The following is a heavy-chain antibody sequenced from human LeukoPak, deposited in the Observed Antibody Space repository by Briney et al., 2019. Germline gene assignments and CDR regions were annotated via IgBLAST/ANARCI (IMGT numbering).Heavy chain of an antibody. D-gene: IGHD3-22*01. CDR1: GYTFTSYA. Sequence: ASVKVSCKASGYTFTSYAMNWVRQAPGQGLEWMGWINPNSGGTNYAQKFQGRVTMTRDTSISTAYMELSRLRSDDTAVYYCARDYYDSSGTDYWGQGTLVTVSS. CDR2: INPNSGGT. J-gene: IGHJ4*02. V-gene: IGHV1-2*02. CDR3: ARDYYDSSGTDY.